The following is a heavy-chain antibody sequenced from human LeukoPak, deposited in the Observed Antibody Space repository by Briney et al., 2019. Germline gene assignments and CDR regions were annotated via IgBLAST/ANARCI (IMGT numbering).Heavy chain of an antibody. V-gene: IGHV3-30*02. CDR2: IRYDGSNK. CDR3: AKDAIAYGSGSYYFFDY. Sequence: GGSLRLSCAASGFTFSSYGMHWVRQAPGKGLEWVAFIRYDGSNKYYADSVKGRFTISRDNAKNSLYLQMNSLRSEDTAFYYCAKDAIAYGSGSYYFFDYWGQGTLVTVSS. J-gene: IGHJ4*02. D-gene: IGHD3-10*01. CDR1: GFTFSSYG.